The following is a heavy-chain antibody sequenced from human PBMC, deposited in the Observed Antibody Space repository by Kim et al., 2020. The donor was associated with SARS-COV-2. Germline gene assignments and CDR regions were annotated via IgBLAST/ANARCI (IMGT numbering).Heavy chain of an antibody. CDR3: AREVSGYGGDFDY. Sequence: YAVYEKTRITIHPDTSKNQFSLQLNSGTHEDTAVYYCAREVSGYGGDFDYWGQGTLVTVSS. J-gene: IGHJ4*02. V-gene: IGHV6-1*01. D-gene: IGHD5-12*01.